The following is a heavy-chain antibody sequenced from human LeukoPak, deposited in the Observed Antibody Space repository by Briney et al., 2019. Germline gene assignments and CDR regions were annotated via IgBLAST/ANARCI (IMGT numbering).Heavy chain of an antibody. CDR3: VRLRGPRYYYYGMDV. V-gene: IGHV4-34*01. J-gene: IGHJ6*02. CDR1: GGSFSGYY. D-gene: IGHD6-25*01. CDR2: INHSGST. Sequence: SETLSLTCAVYGGSFSGYYWSWIRQPPGKGLEWIGEINHSGSTNYNPSLKSRVTISVDTSKNQFSLKLSSVTAADTAVYYCVRLRGPRYYYYGMDVWGQGTTVTVSS.